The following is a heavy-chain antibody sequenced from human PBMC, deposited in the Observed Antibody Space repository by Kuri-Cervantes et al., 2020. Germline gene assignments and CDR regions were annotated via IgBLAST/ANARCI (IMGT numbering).Heavy chain of an antibody. CDR3: ARCLRLPIDY. Sequence: SEPLSLSCAVSGGSFSGYSCSWIRQPPGKGLEWIGEIHNSGSTNYNPSLKSRVTISVDTSKNQFSLKLSSVTAADTAVYYCARCLRLPIDYWGQGTLVTVSS. D-gene: IGHD6-25*01. CDR2: IHNSGST. J-gene: IGHJ4*02. V-gene: IGHV4-34*01. CDR1: GGSFSGYS.